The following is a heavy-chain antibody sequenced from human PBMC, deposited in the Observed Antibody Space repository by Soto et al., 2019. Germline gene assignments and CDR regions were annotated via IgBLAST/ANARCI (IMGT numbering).Heavy chain of an antibody. D-gene: IGHD3-22*01. CDR1: GGSISSGGYS. CDR3: ARGGRDSSGYYGFDY. CDR2: IYHSGST. V-gene: IGHV4-30-2*01. J-gene: IGHJ4*02. Sequence: PSLTCAVSGGSISSGGYSWSWIRQPPGKGLEWIGYIYHSGSTYYNPSLKSRVTISVDRSKNQFSLKLSSVTAADTAVYYCARGGRDSSGYYGFDYWGQGTLVTVSS.